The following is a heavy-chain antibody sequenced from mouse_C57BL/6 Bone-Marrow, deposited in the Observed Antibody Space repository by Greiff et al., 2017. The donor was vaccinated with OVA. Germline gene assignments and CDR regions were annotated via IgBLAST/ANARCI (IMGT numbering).Heavy chain of an antibody. V-gene: IGHV1-15*01. CDR2: IDPETGGT. CDR1: GYTFTDYE. CDR3: TRGLDGCYWYFDV. J-gene: IGHJ1*03. D-gene: IGHD2-3*01. Sequence: VQLQQSGAELVRPGASVTLSCKASGYTFTDYEMHWVKQTPVHGLEWIGAIDPETGGTAYNQKFKGKAILTADKSSSTAYMELSSLTSEDSGVYYWTRGLDGCYWYFDVWGTGTTVTVAS.